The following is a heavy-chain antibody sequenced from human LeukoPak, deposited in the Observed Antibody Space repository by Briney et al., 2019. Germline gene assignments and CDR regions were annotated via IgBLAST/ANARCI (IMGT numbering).Heavy chain of an antibody. Sequence: SETLSLTCTVSGGSISSYYWSWIRQPPGKGLEWIGYIYYSGSTNYNPSLKSRVTISVDTSKNQFTLKLSSVTAADTAVYYCARCPKYSSGGRIYYYGMDVWGQGTTVTVSS. D-gene: IGHD6-19*01. CDR3: ARCPKYSSGGRIYYYGMDV. J-gene: IGHJ6*02. V-gene: IGHV4-59*01. CDR1: GGSISSYY. CDR2: IYYSGST.